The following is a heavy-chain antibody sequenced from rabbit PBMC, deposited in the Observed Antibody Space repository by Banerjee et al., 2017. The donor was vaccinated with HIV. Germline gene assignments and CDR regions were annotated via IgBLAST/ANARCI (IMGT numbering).Heavy chain of an antibody. J-gene: IGHJ4*01. D-gene: IGHD4-2*01. V-gene: IGHV1S43*01. Sequence: QQHLEESGGGLVKAGGTLTLTCKASGIDFSGLYYMCWVRQAPGKGLELIACIYTSSGTTWYASWVNGRFTISKTSSTTVTLQMTSLTAADTATYFCARVAVVAGINIYNFWGPGTLVTVS. CDR3: ARVAVVAGINIYNF. CDR1: GIDFSGLYY. CDR2: IYTSSGTT.